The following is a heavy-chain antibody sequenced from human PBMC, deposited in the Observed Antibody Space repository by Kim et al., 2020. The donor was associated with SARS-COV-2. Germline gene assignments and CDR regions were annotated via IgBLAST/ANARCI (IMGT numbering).Heavy chain of an antibody. D-gene: IGHD1-7*01. J-gene: IGHJ6*02. V-gene: IGHV1-18*01. Sequence: QKLQGRVAMTTDTSTSTAYMELRSLRSDDTAVYYCARRYNWNYGYYGMDVWGQGTTVTVSS. CDR3: ARRYNWNYGYYGMDV.